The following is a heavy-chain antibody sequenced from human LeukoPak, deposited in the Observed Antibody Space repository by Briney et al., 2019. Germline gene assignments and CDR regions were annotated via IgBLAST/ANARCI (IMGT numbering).Heavy chain of an antibody. J-gene: IGHJ4*02. D-gene: IGHD1-20*01. Sequence: PGGSLRLSCAASGFTFSSYSMNWVRQAPGKGLEWVSSISSSSSYIYYADSVEGRFTISRDNAKNSLYLQMNSLRAEDTAVYYCAREGITGVNDYWGQGTLVTVSS. CDR1: GFTFSSYS. CDR3: AREGITGVNDY. CDR2: ISSSSSYI. V-gene: IGHV3-21*01.